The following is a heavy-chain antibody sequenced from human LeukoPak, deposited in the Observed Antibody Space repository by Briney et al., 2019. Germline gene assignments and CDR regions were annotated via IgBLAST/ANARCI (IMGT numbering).Heavy chain of an antibody. CDR2: ISSSGSTI. V-gene: IGHV3-11*04. D-gene: IGHD3-22*01. CDR3: ARHTPITMIVVASFDY. J-gene: IGHJ4*02. CDR1: GFTCSDYY. Sequence: GGSLRLSCAASGFTCSDYYMSWIRQAPGKGLEWVSYISSSGSTIYYADSVNGRFTISRDNAKNSLFLEMNSLRADATAVYYCARHTPITMIVVASFDYWGQGTLVTVSS.